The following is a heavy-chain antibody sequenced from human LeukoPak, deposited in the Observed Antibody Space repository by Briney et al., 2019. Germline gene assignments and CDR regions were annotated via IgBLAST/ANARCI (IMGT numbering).Heavy chain of an antibody. Sequence: GGSLRLSCAASGFTFSIYSMNWVRQAPGEGLEWLSYISADSNTIYYADSVKGRFTISRDNAKTSLYLQMNTQRDEDTAVYYCARDRAAPTWFFDLWGRGTLVLVSS. V-gene: IGHV3-48*02. CDR2: ISADSNTI. CDR3: ARDRAAPTWFFDL. CDR1: GFTFSIYS. J-gene: IGHJ2*01. D-gene: IGHD2-15*01.